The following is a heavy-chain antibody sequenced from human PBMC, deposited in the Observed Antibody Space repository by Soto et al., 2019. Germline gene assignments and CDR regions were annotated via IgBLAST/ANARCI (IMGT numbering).Heavy chain of an antibody. D-gene: IGHD3-16*02. CDR2: IYYSGST. CDR3: ARDDFGGVIV. J-gene: IGHJ4*02. V-gene: IGHV4-59*01. Sequence: PSETLSLTCTVSGGSISSYYWSRIRQPPGKGLEWIGYIYYSGSTNYNPSLKSRVTISVDTSKNQFSLKLSSVTAADTAVYYCARDDFGGVIVWGQGTLVTVYS. CDR1: GGSISSYY.